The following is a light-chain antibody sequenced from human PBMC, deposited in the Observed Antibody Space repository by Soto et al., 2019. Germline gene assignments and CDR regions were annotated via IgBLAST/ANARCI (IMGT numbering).Light chain of an antibody. V-gene: IGKV1-39*01. CDR2: DAS. J-gene: IGKJ4*01. Sequence: DIQMTQSPSTLSSSVGDRVTITCRASQSISRGLAWYQQKPGKAPNVLIYDASSLQSGVPSRFSGSGSGTDFTLTISSLQPEDFATYYCQQSYSTPPTFGGGTKVDIK. CDR1: QSISRG. CDR3: QQSYSTPPT.